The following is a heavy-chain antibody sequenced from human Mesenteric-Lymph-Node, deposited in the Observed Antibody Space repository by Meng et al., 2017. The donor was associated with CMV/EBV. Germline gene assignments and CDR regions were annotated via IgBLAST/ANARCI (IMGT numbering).Heavy chain of an antibody. CDR3: VRENIDPDDHSPAFGDY. CDR1: GYPFTRHY. CDR2: INPKSGTS. Sequence: ASVKVSCKASGYPFTRHYLHWVRQAPGQGFEWIGIINPKSGTSRYAQKFQGRVTMTRDTSTSTVYMELSSLRSEDTAVYYCVRENIDPDDHSPAFGDYWGHGTRVTVSS. D-gene: IGHD2/OR15-2a*01. V-gene: IGHV1-46*01. J-gene: IGHJ4*01.